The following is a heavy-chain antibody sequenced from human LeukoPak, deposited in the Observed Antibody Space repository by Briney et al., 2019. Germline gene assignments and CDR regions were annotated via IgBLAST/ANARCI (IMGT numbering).Heavy chain of an antibody. Sequence: SLRLSCAASGFTFDDYAMHWVRQAPGKGLEWVSGISWNSGSIGYADSVKGRFTISRDNAKSSLYLQMNSLRAEDTALYYCAKDIGPDYYGSGSYNYFDYWGQGTLVTVSS. CDR1: GFTFDDYA. CDR2: ISWNSGSI. V-gene: IGHV3-9*01. CDR3: AKDIGPDYYGSGSYNYFDY. J-gene: IGHJ4*02. D-gene: IGHD3-10*01.